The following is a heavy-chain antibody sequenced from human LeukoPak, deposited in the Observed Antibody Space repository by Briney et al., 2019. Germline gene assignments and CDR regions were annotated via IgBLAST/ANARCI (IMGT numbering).Heavy chain of an antibody. CDR2: ISYDGSNK. CDR1: GFTFSSYG. D-gene: IGHD3-3*01. CDR3: AKSRGVVLRFLEWLSSSPPDY. V-gene: IGHV3-30*18. J-gene: IGHJ4*02. Sequence: GRSLRLSCAASGFTFSSYGMHWVRQAPGKGPEWVAVISYDGSNKYYADSVKGRFTISRDNSKNTLYLQMNSLRAEDTAVYYCAKSRGVVLRFLEWLSSSPPDYWGQGTLVTVSS.